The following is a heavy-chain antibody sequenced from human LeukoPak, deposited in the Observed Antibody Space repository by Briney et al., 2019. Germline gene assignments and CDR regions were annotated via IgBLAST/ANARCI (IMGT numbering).Heavy chain of an antibody. CDR1: GGSISSYY. CDR3: ARRSSGWRGTGAFDI. D-gene: IGHD6-19*01. CDR2: IYYSGST. Sequence: SETLSLTCTVSGGSISSYYWSWMRQPPGKGLEWIGYIYYSGSTNYNPSLKSRVTISVDTSKNQFSLKLSSVTAADTAVYYCARRSSGWRGTGAFDIWGQGTMVTVSS. V-gene: IGHV4-59*08. J-gene: IGHJ3*02.